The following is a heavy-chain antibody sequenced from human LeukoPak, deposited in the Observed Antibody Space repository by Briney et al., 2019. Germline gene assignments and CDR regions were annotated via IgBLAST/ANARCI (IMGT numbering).Heavy chain of an antibody. Sequence: SETLSLTCAVYGGSFSGYYWSWIRQPPGKGLEWIGEINHSGSTNYNPSLKSRVTISVDTSKNQFSLKLSSVTAADTAVYYCARVNYDSSGYYYLFDYWGQGTLVTVSS. D-gene: IGHD3-22*01. CDR2: INHSGST. J-gene: IGHJ4*02. CDR1: GGSFSGYY. V-gene: IGHV4-34*01. CDR3: ARVNYDSSGYYYLFDY.